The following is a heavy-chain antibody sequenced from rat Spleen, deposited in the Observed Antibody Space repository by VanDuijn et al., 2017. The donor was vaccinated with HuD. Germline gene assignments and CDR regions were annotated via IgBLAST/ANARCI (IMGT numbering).Heavy chain of an antibody. D-gene: IGHD1-1*01. V-gene: IGHV5-46*01. CDR1: GFTFSSFP. Sequence: EVQLVESGGGLVQPGRSMELSCAASGFTFSSFPMAWVRQAPTKGLEWVASITTGGGHTYYRDSVKGRFTISRDNAKSTLYLQMDSLRSEDTATYYCARHGGYYNGDYLMDAWGQGASVTVSS. J-gene: IGHJ4*01. CDR3: ARHGGYYNGDYLMDA. CDR2: ITTGGGHT.